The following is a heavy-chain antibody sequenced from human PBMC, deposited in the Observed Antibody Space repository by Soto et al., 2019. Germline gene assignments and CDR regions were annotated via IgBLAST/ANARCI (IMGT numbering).Heavy chain of an antibody. Sequence: ASVKVSCKASGYTFTSYGISWVRQAPGQGLEWMGWISAYNGNTNYAQKLQGRVTITTDTSTSTAYMELRSLRSDDTAVYYCARDSRITIFGVVPPRMDVWGQGTTVTVSS. D-gene: IGHD3-3*01. V-gene: IGHV1-18*01. J-gene: IGHJ6*02. CDR1: GYTFTSYG. CDR2: ISAYNGNT. CDR3: ARDSRITIFGVVPPRMDV.